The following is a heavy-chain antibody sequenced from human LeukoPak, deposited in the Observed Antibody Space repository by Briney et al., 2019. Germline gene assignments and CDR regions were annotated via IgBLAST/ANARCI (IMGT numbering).Heavy chain of an antibody. CDR1: SGSINSYY. CDR2: IFYSGSN. V-gene: IGHV4-59*01. Sequence: SETLPLTCTVSSGSINSYYWSWIRQPPGKALEWLGYIFYSGSNNYNPSLKSRVTISVDTSKNQFSLGLSSVTAADTAVYYCARGPTRYYFDCWGQGTLVTVCS. J-gene: IGHJ4*02. D-gene: IGHD4-17*01. CDR3: ARGPTRYYFDC.